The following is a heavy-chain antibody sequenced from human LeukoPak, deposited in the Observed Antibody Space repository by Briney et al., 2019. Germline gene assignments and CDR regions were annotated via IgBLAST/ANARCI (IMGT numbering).Heavy chain of an antibody. Sequence: SQTLSLTCTVSGGAISSESYYWTWIRQPAGKGLEWIGRIYSSGSTNYNPSLKSRATISVDTSKNQFSLKLSSVTAADTAVYYCARDSSGWYGIGWFDPWGQGTLVTVSS. J-gene: IGHJ5*02. CDR1: GGAISSESYY. CDR3: ARDSSGWYGIGWFDP. V-gene: IGHV4-61*02. CDR2: IYSSGST. D-gene: IGHD6-19*01.